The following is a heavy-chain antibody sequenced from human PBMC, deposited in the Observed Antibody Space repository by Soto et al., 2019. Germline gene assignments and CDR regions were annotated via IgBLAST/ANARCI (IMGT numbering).Heavy chain of an antibody. V-gene: IGHV3-21*01. D-gene: IGHD3-22*01. CDR2: ISSSSSYI. Sequence: GALRLSCAASGFTFSSYSMNWVRQAPGKGLEWVSSISSSSSYIYYADSVKGRFTISRDNAKNSLYLQMNSLRAEDTAVYYCALDYYDSSGYYSLFGYWGQGTLVTVSS. CDR3: ALDYYDSSGYYSLFGY. J-gene: IGHJ4*02. CDR1: GFTFSSYS.